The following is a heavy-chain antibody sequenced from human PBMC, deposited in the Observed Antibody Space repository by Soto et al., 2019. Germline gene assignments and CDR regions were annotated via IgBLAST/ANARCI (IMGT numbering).Heavy chain of an antibody. CDR3: AKAPRWTGTSRY. CDR1: GFTFSSYA. J-gene: IGHJ4*02. Sequence: HPGGSLRLSCVASGFTFSSYAMSWVRQAPGKGLEWVSAISGSGGTTYYADSVRDRFSISRDNSKNTLYLQMNSLRAEDTAVYYCAKAPRWTGTSRYWGQGTLVTVS. CDR2: ISGSGGTT. D-gene: IGHD1-7*01. V-gene: IGHV3-23*01.